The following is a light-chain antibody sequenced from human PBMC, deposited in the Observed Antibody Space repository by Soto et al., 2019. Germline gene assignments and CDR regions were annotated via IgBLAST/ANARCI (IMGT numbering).Light chain of an antibody. CDR1: SSDVGDYNY. V-gene: IGLV2-14*01. CDR2: DVS. Sequence: QSALTQPASVSGSPGQSITISCTGTSSDVGDYNYVSWYQQHPGKAPKVMIYDVSNRPSGVSNRFSGSKSVNTASLTISGLQAEDEADYYCSSYTSSSTLVFGTGTKLTVL. CDR3: SSYTSSSTLV. J-gene: IGLJ1*01.